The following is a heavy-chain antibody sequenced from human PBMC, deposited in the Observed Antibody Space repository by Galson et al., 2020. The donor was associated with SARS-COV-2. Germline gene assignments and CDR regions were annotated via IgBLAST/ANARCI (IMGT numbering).Heavy chain of an antibody. Sequence: TGGSLRLSCAASGFTFSSYGMHWVRQAPGTGLEWVAVISHDGSNKYYADSVQGRFTISRDNSKNTLYLQMNSQRAEDTAVYYCAKDQDGITIFGVVINYYYYYGMDVWGQGTTVTVSS. CDR2: ISHDGSNK. D-gene: IGHD3-3*01. V-gene: IGHV3-30*18. CDR3: AKDQDGITIFGVVINYYYYYGMDV. CDR1: GFTFSSYG. J-gene: IGHJ6*02.